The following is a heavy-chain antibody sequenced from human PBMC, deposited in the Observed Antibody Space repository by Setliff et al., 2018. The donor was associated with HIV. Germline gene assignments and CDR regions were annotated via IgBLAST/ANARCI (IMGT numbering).Heavy chain of an antibody. V-gene: IGHV1-2*02. D-gene: IGHD3-22*01. Sequence: EASVKVSCKASRYTFTGYYMHWVRQAPGQGLEWMGWINPNSGGTNYAQKFQGRVTMTRDTSISTAYMELSRLRSDDTAVYYCARGMGDSSGYYYGYYDYYMDVWGKGTTVTVSS. CDR3: ARGMGDSSGYYYGYYDYYMDV. J-gene: IGHJ6*03. CDR1: RYTFTGYY. CDR2: INPNSGGT.